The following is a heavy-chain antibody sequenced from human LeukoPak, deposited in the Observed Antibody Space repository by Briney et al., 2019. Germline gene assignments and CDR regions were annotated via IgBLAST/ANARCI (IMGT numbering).Heavy chain of an antibody. CDR1: GYTFTSNY. CDR3: ARDCSSTRCQGPVFDN. V-gene: IGHV1-46*01. D-gene: IGHD2-2*01. Sequence: ASVKVSCKASGYTFTSNYMHWVRQAPGQGLEWMGIIHPSGGNTNYAQKFQGRVAMTRDTSTSTVYMELSSLRSEATAIYYCARDCSSTRCQGPVFDNWGQGTLVTVSS. CDR2: IHPSGGNT. J-gene: IGHJ4*02.